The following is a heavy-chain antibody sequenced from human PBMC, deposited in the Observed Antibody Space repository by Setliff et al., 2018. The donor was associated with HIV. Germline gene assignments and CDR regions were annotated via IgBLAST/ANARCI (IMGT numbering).Heavy chain of an antibody. CDR1: GYNFATYY. CDR2: IYPGDSDS. D-gene: IGHD3-9*01. CDR3: ASGRKKNYDLFTGYYRILGVDFDY. V-gene: IGHV5-51*01. Sequence: PGESLKISCKTSGYNFATYYITWVRQMPGKGLEWMGAIYPGDSDSRYSPSFQGQVTISADKSISTAYLQWSSLKASDTAMYYCASGRKKNYDLFTGYYRILGVDFDYWGQGTLVTVSS. J-gene: IGHJ4*02.